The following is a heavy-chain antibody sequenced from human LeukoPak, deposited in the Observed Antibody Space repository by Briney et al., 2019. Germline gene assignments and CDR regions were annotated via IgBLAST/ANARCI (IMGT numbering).Heavy chain of an antibody. CDR1: GFTFNNYG. D-gene: IGHD3-10*01. Sequence: GGSLRLSCAASGFTFNNYGMHWVRQAPGKGLEWVAVISYDGSNKYYADSVKGRFTISRDNSKNTLYLQMNSLRAEDTAVYYCAKAYYYGSGSGGWGPWGQGTLVTVSS. V-gene: IGHV3-30*18. CDR2: ISYDGSNK. J-gene: IGHJ5*02. CDR3: AKAYYYGSGSGGWGP.